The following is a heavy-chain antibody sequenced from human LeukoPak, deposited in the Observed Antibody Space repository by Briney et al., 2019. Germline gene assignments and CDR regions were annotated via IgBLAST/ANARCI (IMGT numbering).Heavy chain of an antibody. CDR2: ISSSGSTI. Sequence: PGGSLRLSCAASGFTFSSYEMNWVRQAPGKGLEWVSYISSSGSTIYYADSVKGRFNISRDNAKKSLYLQMNSLRAEDTAVYYCAIGGSSLGRVYYYMDVWGKGTTVTVSS. D-gene: IGHD6-13*01. CDR1: GFTFSSYE. V-gene: IGHV3-48*03. J-gene: IGHJ6*03. CDR3: AIGGSSLGRVYYYMDV.